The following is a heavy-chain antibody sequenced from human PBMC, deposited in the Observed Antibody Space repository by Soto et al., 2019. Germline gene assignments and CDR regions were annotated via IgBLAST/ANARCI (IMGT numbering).Heavy chain of an antibody. Sequence: QVQLVQSGAEVREPGALVKVSCKASGYSFTSLDINWVRQTAGQGLEWMGWMQPSTGRTGYAQKFQGRVTMTSDTSTNPAYMELTTLTSDDTAFYYCSRGVSAGVDYWGQGTLVTVSS. CDR3: SRGVSAGVDY. V-gene: IGHV1-8*01. D-gene: IGHD1-26*01. CDR1: GYSFTSLD. J-gene: IGHJ4*02. CDR2: MQPSTGRT.